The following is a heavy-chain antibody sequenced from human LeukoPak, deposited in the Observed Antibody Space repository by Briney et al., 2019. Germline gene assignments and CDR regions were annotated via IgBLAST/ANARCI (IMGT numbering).Heavy chain of an antibody. V-gene: IGHV3-53*01. CDR2: IYSGGST. CDR1: GFTVSSNY. D-gene: IGHD5-24*01. Sequence: PGGSLRLSCAASGFTVSSNYMSWVRQAPGKGLEWVSVIYSGGSTYYADSVKGRFTISRDNSKNTLYLQMNSLRAEDTAVYYCASGVSRRDGYIGGFDYWGQGTLVTVSS. CDR3: ASGVSRRDGYIGGFDY. J-gene: IGHJ4*02.